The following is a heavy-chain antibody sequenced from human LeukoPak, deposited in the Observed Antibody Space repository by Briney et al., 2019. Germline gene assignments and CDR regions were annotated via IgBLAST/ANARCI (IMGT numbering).Heavy chain of an antibody. Sequence: ASVKVSCKASGYTFTSYYMHWVRQAPGQGLEWMGIINPSGGSTSFAQKFQGRVTMTRDTSTSTVYMELSSLRSEDTAVYYCARGIYYDSSGYYRPTFGYWGQGTLVTVSS. J-gene: IGHJ4*02. CDR1: GYTFTSYY. CDR2: INPSGGST. D-gene: IGHD3-22*01. CDR3: ARGIYYDSSGYYRPTFGY. V-gene: IGHV1-46*01.